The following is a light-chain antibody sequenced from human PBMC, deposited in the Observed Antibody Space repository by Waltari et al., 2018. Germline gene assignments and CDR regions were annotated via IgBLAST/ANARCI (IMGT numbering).Light chain of an antibody. J-gene: IGLJ1*01. CDR3: SSYTSRATYV. CDR2: DVS. Sequence: CYQQPPGKAPNLMIYDVSMRPSVVSIRFSGSKSGNTASLTISGLQPDDKADYYCSSYTSRATYVFGTGTKVTVL. V-gene: IGLV2-14*03.